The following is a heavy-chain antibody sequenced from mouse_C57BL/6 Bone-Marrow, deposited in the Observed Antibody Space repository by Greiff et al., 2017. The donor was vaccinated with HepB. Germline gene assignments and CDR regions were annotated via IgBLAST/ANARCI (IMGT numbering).Heavy chain of an antibody. Sequence: VQLQQSGPELVKPGASVKIPCKASGYTFTDYNMDWVKQSHGKSLEWIGDINPNNGGTIYNQKFKGKATLTVDKSSSTAYMELRSLTSEDTAVYYCARSREHYYCFDYWGQGTTLTVSS. V-gene: IGHV1-18*01. CDR2: INPNNGGT. CDR1: GYTFTDYN. D-gene: IGHD1-2*01. CDR3: ARSREHYYCFDY. J-gene: IGHJ2*01.